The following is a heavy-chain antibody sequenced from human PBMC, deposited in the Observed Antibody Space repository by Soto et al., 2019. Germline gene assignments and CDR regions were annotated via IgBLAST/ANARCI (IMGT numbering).Heavy chain of an antibody. CDR1: GGTFSSYA. CDR3: ARELSALWFGELFSGMDV. Sequence: GASVKVSCKASGGTFSSYAISWVRQAPGQGLEWMGGIIPIFGTANYAQKFQGRVTITADKSTRTAYMELSSLRSEDTAVYYWARELSALWFGELFSGMDVWGQGTTVTVSS. CDR2: IIPIFGTA. J-gene: IGHJ6*02. V-gene: IGHV1-69*06. D-gene: IGHD3-10*01.